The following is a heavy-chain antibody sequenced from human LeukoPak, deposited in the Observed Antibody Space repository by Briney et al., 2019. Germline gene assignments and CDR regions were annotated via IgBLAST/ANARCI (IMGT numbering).Heavy chain of an antibody. J-gene: IGHJ4*02. CDR1: GFTFSSYW. D-gene: IGHD3-22*01. CDR2: IKQDGSEK. Sequence: TGGSLRLSCAASGFTFSSYWMSWVRQAPGKGLEWVANIKQDGSEKYYVDSVKGRFTISRDNAKNSLYLQMNSLRAGDTAVYYCARDNPVDSSGYYYAFDYWGQGTLVTVSS. CDR3: ARDNPVDSSGYYYAFDY. V-gene: IGHV3-7*01.